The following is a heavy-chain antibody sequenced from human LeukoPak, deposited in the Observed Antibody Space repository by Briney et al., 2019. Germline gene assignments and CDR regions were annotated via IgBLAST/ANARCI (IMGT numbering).Heavy chain of an antibody. Sequence: GSLRLSCAASGFSFTNYAMSWVRQAPARGPEWVSSLRGNGETFYADSVKGRFTLSRDDSRNMLHLQMSSLTGEDTALYYCVRRGDASSGWGDHDYWGQGALVTVSS. CDR1: GFSFTNYA. D-gene: IGHD6-19*01. V-gene: IGHV3-23*01. J-gene: IGHJ4*02. CDR3: VRRGDASSGWGDHDY. CDR2: LRGNGET.